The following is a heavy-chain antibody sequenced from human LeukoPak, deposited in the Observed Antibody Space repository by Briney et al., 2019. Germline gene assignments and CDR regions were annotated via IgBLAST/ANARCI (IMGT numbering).Heavy chain of an antibody. CDR2: ISGSGGTA. Sequence: GGSLRLSCAASGFTFNNYAMNWVRQAPGKGLEWVSVISGSGGTAYYADSVKGRFTISRDSSKNTLYLQMNSLRVEDTAVYYCAKNHLTFTVTDYSSFDYWGQGVLVTVSS. V-gene: IGHV3-23*01. D-gene: IGHD4-17*01. CDR3: AKNHLTFTVTDYSSFDY. CDR1: GFTFNNYA. J-gene: IGHJ4*02.